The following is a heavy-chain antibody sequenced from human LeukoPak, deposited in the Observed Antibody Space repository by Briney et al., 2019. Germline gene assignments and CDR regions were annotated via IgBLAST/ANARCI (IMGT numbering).Heavy chain of an antibody. J-gene: IGHJ4*02. CDR3: ARARYCSSTSCYPDY. Sequence: ASVKVSCKASGYTFTSYDINWVRQATGQGLEWMGWMNPNSGNTGYAQKFQGRVTITGNTSISTAYMELSSLRSEDTAVYYCARARYCSSTSCYPDYWGQGTLVTVSS. CDR2: MNPNSGNT. V-gene: IGHV1-8*03. D-gene: IGHD2-2*01. CDR1: GYTFTSYD.